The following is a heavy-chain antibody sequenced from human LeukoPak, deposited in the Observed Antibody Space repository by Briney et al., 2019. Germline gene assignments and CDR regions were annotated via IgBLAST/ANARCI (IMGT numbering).Heavy chain of an antibody. D-gene: IGHD3-3*01. J-gene: IGHJ4*02. V-gene: IGHV3-7*01. CDR2: IKQDGSEK. Sequence: GGSLRLSCAASGFTFSSYWMSWVRQAPGKGLEWVANIKQDGSEKYYVDSVKGRFTISRDNAKNSLYLQMNSLRAEDTAVYYCARHATRITIFGVVIGFFDYWGQGTLVTVSS. CDR1: GFTFSSYW. CDR3: ARHATRITIFGVVIGFFDY.